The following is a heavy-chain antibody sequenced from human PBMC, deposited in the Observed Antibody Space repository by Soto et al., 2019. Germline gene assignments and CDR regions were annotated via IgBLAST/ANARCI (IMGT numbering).Heavy chain of an antibody. CDR1: GFMFSGSA. J-gene: IGHJ6*02. D-gene: IGHD2-2*02. CDR2: IRSRANNFAT. Sequence: GGSLRLSCATSGFMFSGSAIHGVRPASGKGLEWVGRIRSRANNFATSSAASVKGRFTFSRDDSKNTAYLQMNTLKPEDTAVYYCARGQGAAIGDYYYHGMDVWGQGTTVTVSS. V-gene: IGHV3-73*01. CDR3: ARGQGAAIGDYYYHGMDV.